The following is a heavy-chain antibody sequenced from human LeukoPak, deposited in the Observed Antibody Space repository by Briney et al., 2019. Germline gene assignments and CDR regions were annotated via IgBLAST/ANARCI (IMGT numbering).Heavy chain of an antibody. CDR1: GFTVSSNY. CDR3: ARSSIAVAGTEFGY. Sequence: GGSLRLSCAASGFTVSSNYMSWVRQAPGKGLEWVSVIYSGGSIYYADSVKGRFTISRDNAKNSLYLQMNSLRAEDTAVYYCARSSIAVAGTEFGYWGQGTLVTVSS. D-gene: IGHD6-19*01. CDR2: IYSGGSI. V-gene: IGHV3-53*01. J-gene: IGHJ4*02.